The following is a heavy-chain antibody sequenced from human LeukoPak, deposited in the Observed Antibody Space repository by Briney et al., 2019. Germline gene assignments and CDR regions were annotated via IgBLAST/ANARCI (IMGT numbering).Heavy chain of an antibody. D-gene: IGHD4-11*01. J-gene: IGHJ6*02. CDR3: ARGQKRLDYYNSYGMDV. Sequence: SETLSLTCTVSGGSISSYYWSWVRQPPGKGLEWIGYVYYSGSTNYNPSVKSRVTISVDSSKNLFSLKLSSVTAADTAVYYCARGQKRLDYYNSYGMDVWGQGTTVTVSS. V-gene: IGHV4-59*01. CDR2: VYYSGST. CDR1: GGSISSYY.